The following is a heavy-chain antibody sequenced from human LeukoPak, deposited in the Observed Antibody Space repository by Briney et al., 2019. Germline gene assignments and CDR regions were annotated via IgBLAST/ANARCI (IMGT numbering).Heavy chain of an antibody. Sequence: SETLSLTCAVYGGSFSGYYWSWIRQPPGKGLERIGEINHSGSTNYNPSLKSRVTISVDTSKNQFSLKLSSVTAADTAVYYCARARSHSSGWNFWGQGTLVTVSS. CDR1: GGSFSGYY. CDR2: INHSGST. V-gene: IGHV4-34*01. CDR3: ARARSHSSGWNF. D-gene: IGHD6-19*01. J-gene: IGHJ4*02.